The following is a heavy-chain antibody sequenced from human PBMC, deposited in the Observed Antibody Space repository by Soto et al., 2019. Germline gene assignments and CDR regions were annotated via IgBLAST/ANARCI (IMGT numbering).Heavy chain of an antibody. J-gene: IGHJ3*02. V-gene: IGHV3-74*01. CDR2: INSDGSST. CDR1: GFTFSSYW. D-gene: IGHD2-2*01. Sequence: EVQLVESGGGLVQPGGSLRLSCAASGFTFSSYWMHWVRQAPGKGLVWVSRINSDGSSTSYAESVKGRFTISRDNAKNTLYLQMNSLRAEDTAVYYCARSRVPCSSTSCYDDAFDIWGQGTMVTVSS. CDR3: ARSRVPCSSTSCYDDAFDI.